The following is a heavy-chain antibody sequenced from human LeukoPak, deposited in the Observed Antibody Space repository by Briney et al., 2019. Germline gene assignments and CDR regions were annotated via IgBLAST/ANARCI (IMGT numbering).Heavy chain of an antibody. CDR3: ARDGGPGYSSSWYLY. D-gene: IGHD6-13*01. CDR2: ISSSGSTI. Sequence: PGGSLRLSCAASGFTFSSYAMSWVRQAPGKGLEWVSYISSSGSTIYYADSVEGRFTISRDNAKNSLYLQMNSLRAEDTAIYYCARDGGPGYSSSWYLYWGQGTLVTVSS. V-gene: IGHV3-48*03. CDR1: GFTFSSYA. J-gene: IGHJ4*02.